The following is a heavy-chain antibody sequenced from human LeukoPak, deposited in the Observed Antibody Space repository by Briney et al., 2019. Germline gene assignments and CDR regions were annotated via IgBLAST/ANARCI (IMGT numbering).Heavy chain of an antibody. CDR3: ARDVWFGDYRWFDP. CDR1: GFNFRRYG. CDR2: LWSDGSNT. Sequence: GGSLRLSCAASGFNFRRYGLHWVRQAPGKSLEWVAFLWSDGSNTNYADSVKGRFTISRDNSKNTLYLQMSSLRAEDTAVYFCARDVWFGDYRWFDPWGQGTLVIVSS. D-gene: IGHD3-10*01. V-gene: IGHV3-33*01. J-gene: IGHJ5*02.